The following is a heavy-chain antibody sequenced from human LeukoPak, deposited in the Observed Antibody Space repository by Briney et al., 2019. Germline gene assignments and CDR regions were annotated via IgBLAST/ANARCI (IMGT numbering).Heavy chain of an antibody. Sequence: GASVKVSCKASGYTFTGYYMHWVRQAPGQGLEWMGWINPNSGSTNYAQEFQGRVTMTRDTSISTAYMELSRLRSDDTAVYYCASFSLLYGDYEAFDIWGHGTVVTVSS. D-gene: IGHD4-17*01. J-gene: IGHJ3*02. V-gene: IGHV1-2*02. CDR1: GYTFTGYY. CDR3: ASFSLLYGDYEAFDI. CDR2: INPNSGST.